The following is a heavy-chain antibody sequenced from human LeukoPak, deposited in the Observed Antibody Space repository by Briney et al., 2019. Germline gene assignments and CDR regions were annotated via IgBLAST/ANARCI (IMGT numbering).Heavy chain of an antibody. CDR3: ANIAVAVGRYFDY. CDR1: KFTFSGSA. D-gene: IGHD6-19*01. Sequence: GGSLRLSCAVSKFTFSGSALHWVRQAPGKGLEWVAVISYDGSNKYYADSVKGRFTISRDNSKNTLYLQMNSLRAEDTAVYYCANIAVAVGRYFDYWGQGTLVTVSS. V-gene: IGHV3-30*04. J-gene: IGHJ4*02. CDR2: ISYDGSNK.